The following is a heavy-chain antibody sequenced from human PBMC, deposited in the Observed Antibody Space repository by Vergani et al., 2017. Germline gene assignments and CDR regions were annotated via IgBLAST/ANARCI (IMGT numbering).Heavy chain of an antibody. CDR3: ASVGTSSNRDYFDY. CDR1: GYTFTDYF. V-gene: IGHV1-2*02. D-gene: IGHD2-2*01. Sequence: QVQLVQSGAEVKKPGASVKVSCKASGYTFTDYFMHWVRQAPGQGLEWMGWINPNSGGTNYAQKFQGRVTMTRDTSISTAYMVLSNLRSDDTAVYYCASVGTSSNRDYFDYWGQGTLVTVSS. J-gene: IGHJ4*02. CDR2: INPNSGGT.